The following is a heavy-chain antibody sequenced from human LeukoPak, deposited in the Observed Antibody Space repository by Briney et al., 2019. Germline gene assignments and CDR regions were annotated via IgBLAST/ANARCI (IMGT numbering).Heavy chain of an antibody. CDR3: ATDRYSTFDY. J-gene: IGHJ4*02. Sequence: PGGSLRLSCAASGFTFSSYSMDWVHQAPGKGLEWVSYISSSSSTIYYADSVKGRFTISRDNAKNSLYLQMNSLRAEDTAVYYCATDRYSTFDYWGQGILVTVSS. D-gene: IGHD6-13*01. CDR2: ISSSSSTI. V-gene: IGHV3-48*01. CDR1: GFTFSSYS.